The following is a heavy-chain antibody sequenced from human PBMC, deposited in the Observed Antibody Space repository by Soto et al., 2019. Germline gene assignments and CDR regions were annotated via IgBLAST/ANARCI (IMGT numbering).Heavy chain of an antibody. CDR1: GYTFATPG. CDR2: ISVYDGKT. CDR3: ARSYSSGWGDY. Sequence: ASVKVSCKTSGYTFATPGISWVRQAPGQGLEWMGWISVYDGKTKYAQKVQSRVTMTTDTSTSTAYMELRGLRSDDTAFYYCARSYSSGWGDYWGQGTLVTVSS. D-gene: IGHD6-19*01. V-gene: IGHV1-18*04. J-gene: IGHJ4*02.